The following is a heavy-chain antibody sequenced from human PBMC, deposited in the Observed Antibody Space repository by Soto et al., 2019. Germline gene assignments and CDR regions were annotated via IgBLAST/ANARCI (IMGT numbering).Heavy chain of an antibody. Sequence: SVPLSVTRVIKNGDTERKSRRPTPQCQGKGLEWIGEINHSGSTHYNPSLKSRVTISVDTSRNQFSLKLSSMTAADTAVYYCTRSPRVVGVTHYIAARSQYYFYYCGQGTLVTVS. V-gene: IGHV4-34*01. D-gene: IGHD3-22*01. CDR1: NGDTERKS. CDR2: INHSGST. J-gene: IGHJ4*02. CDR3: TRSPRVVGVTHYIAARSQYYFYY.